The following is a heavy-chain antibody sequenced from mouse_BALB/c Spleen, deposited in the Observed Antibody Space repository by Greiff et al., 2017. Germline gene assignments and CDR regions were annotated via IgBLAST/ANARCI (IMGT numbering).Heavy chain of an antibody. Sequence: QVQLKESGPGLVAPSQSLSITCTVSGFSLTGYGVNWVRQPPGKGLEWLGMIWGDGSTDYNSALKSRLSISKDNSKSQVFLKMNSLQTDDTARYYCAREGPTVVAKGYFDYWGQGTTLTVSS. CDR3: AREGPTVVAKGYFDY. D-gene: IGHD1-1*01. J-gene: IGHJ2*01. CDR1: GFSLTGYG. V-gene: IGHV2-6-7*01. CDR2: IWGDGST.